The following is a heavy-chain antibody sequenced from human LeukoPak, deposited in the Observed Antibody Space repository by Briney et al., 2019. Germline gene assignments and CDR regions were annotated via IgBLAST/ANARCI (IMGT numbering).Heavy chain of an antibody. Sequence: SETLSLTCTVSGGSMRGYFWSWIRQPPGKGLEWIAYIYYSGNTDYNPSLQSRVTISVDTSKNQFSLNLSSVTASDTAVYYCARREGSSGRGFDYWGQGTLVTVSS. CDR3: ARREGSSGRGFDY. CDR2: IYYSGNT. V-gene: IGHV4-59*08. CDR1: GGSMRGYF. J-gene: IGHJ4*02. D-gene: IGHD6-19*01.